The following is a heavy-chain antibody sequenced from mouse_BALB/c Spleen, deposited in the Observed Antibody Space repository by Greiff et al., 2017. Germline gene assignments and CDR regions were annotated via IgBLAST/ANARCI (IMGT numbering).Heavy chain of an antibody. CDR2: ISSGGSYT. CDR1: GFTFSSYA. Sequence: EVKLVESGGGLVKPGGSLKLSCAASGFTFSSYAMSWVRQSPEKRLEWVAEISSGGSYTYYPDTVTGRFTISRDNAKNTLYLEMCSLRSEDTAMYYCARESGLYAMDYWGQGTSVTVSS. V-gene: IGHV5-9-4*01. CDR3: ARESGLYAMDY. J-gene: IGHJ4*01.